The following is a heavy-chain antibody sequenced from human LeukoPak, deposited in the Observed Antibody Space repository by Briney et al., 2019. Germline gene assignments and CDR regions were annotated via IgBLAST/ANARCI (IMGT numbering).Heavy chain of an antibody. J-gene: IGHJ4*02. CDR3: ARNGYYSADY. D-gene: IGHD4-17*01. CDR1: GGSISNGNW. Sequence: SETLSLTCAVSGGSISNGNWWSWVRQPPGKGLEWIGEVYRTRSTNCNPSLKSRVTISVDKSKNQFSLMLTSVTAADTAVYNCARNGYYSADYWGQGTLVTVSS. V-gene: IGHV4-4*02. CDR2: VYRTRST.